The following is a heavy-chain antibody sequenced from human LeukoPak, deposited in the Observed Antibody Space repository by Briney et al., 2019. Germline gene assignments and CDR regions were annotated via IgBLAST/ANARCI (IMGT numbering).Heavy chain of an antibody. CDR1: GGSSSGYY. CDR2: INHSPST. V-gene: IGHV4-34*01. CDR3: ARGKKLLLWFGELLSPYYFDY. D-gene: IGHD3-10*01. J-gene: IGHJ4*02. Sequence: SETLSLTCAVSGGSSSGYYWSCIRQPPGPGLDSIGEINHSPSTNYSPSLKSRVTISVDTSKNQFSLKLSSVTAADTAVYYCARGKKLLLWFGELLSPYYFDYWGQGTLVTVSS.